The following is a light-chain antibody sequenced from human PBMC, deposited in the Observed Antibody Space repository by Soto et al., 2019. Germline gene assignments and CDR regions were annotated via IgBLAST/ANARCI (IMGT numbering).Light chain of an antibody. CDR2: GAA. Sequence: DIQMTQSPSSLSASVGDRVSISCRTSQNIDRYLNWYQQKPGKAPQVLISGAASLQSGVPSRFSGSASGTEFTLSISSLQPEDFATYFCQQSYSAPYTFGQGTRLEI. CDR3: QQSYSAPYT. V-gene: IGKV1-39*01. CDR1: QNIDRY. J-gene: IGKJ2*01.